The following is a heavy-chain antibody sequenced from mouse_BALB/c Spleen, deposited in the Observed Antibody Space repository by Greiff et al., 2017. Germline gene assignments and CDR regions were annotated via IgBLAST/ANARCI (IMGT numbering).Heavy chain of an antibody. J-gene: IGHJ1*01. V-gene: IGHV5-17*02. D-gene: IGHD2-1*01. CDR1: GFTFSSFG. Sequence: EVQLVESGGGLVQPGGSRKLSCAASGFTFSSFGMHWVRQAPEKGLEWVAYISSGSSTIYYADTVKGRFTISRDNPKNTLFLQMTSLRSEDTAMYYCARGGNYWYFDVWGAGTTVTVSS. CDR3: ARGGNYWYFDV. CDR2: ISSGSSTI.